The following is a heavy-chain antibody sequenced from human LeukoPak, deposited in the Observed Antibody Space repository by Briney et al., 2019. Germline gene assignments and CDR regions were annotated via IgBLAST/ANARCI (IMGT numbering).Heavy chain of an antibody. Sequence: ASVKVSCKASGYTFIDYYIHWVRQAPGQRLEWMGWINPNSGGTNSAQKFQGRVTMTTDTSISTAYMDLSSLRSDDTALYYCARDFQNNKWYGGPGYYFDFWGQGTLVTVSS. D-gene: IGHD1-26*01. CDR2: INPNSGGT. CDR1: GYTFIDYY. CDR3: ARDFQNNKWYGGPGYYFDF. V-gene: IGHV1-2*02. J-gene: IGHJ4*02.